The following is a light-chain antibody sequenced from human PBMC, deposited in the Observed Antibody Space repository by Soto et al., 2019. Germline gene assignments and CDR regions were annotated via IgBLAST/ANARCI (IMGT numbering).Light chain of an antibody. CDR1: QTIRNNY. J-gene: IGKJ4*01. Sequence: EIVLTQSPGTLSLSPGDRATLSCRASQTIRNNYLAWYQQKPGQAPRLLIYDASNRATGIPARFSGSGSGTDFTLTISSLEPEDFAVYYCQQRSNWPSLTFGGGTKVDIK. CDR3: QQRSNWPSLT. CDR2: DAS. V-gene: IGKV3-11*01.